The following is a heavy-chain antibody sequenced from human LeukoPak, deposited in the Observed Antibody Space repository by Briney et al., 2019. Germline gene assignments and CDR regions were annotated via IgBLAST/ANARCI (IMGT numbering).Heavy chain of an antibody. CDR2: IIPIFGTA. CDR1: GGTFSSYA. D-gene: IGHD4-17*01. Sequence: ASVKVSCKASGGTFSSYAISWVRQAPGQGLEWMGRIIPIFGTANYAQKFQGRVTITTDESTSTAYMELSSLRSEDTAVYYCARDTTVTTGSDYWGQGTLVTVSS. J-gene: IGHJ4*02. CDR3: ARDTTVTTGSDY. V-gene: IGHV1-69*05.